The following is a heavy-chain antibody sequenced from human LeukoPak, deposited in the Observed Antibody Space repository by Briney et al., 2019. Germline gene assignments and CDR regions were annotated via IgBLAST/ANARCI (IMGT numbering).Heavy chain of an antibody. CDR1: GFTFSSYG. Sequence: PGGSLRLSCAASGFTFSSYGMYWVRQAPGKGLEWVAVISNDGANKYYADSVKGRFTIFRDDSKNTLFLQINSLRPEDTAMYYCAKYQGYDSDYMAVWGQGALVTVSS. V-gene: IGHV3-30*18. D-gene: IGHD3-22*01. J-gene: IGHJ4*02. CDR3: AKYQGYDSDYMAV. CDR2: ISNDGANK.